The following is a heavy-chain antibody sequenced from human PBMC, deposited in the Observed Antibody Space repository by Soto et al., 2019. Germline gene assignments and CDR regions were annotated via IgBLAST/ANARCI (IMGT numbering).Heavy chain of an antibody. Sequence: QITLKEAGPTLVKPTQTLTLTCSFSGFSLITSGVGVGWIRQPPGKALEWLALIYWDDDKGYSTSLKSRLTIPKDTSRNQVVLTMTNMDPADTATYYCAQPMASRIFDYWGQGTLVTVSS. CDR1: GFSLITSGVG. J-gene: IGHJ4*02. V-gene: IGHV2-5*02. CDR2: IYWDDDK. CDR3: AQPMASRIFDY.